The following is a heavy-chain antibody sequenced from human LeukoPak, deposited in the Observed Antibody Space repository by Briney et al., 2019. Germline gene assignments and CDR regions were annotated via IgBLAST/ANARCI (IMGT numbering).Heavy chain of an antibody. CDR3: AIMHGYYDGSGFWVQ. Sequence: PGGSLRLSCAASGFTFSRYAMSWVRQAPGKGLEGGSFISPSGDRTTNAESVEGRFTISRDNTRNTLYLQMNSLRDEDTGVYYCAIMHGYYDGSGFWVQWGQGTLVTVSS. CDR1: GFTFSRYA. J-gene: IGHJ4*02. D-gene: IGHD3-22*01. CDR2: ISPSGDRT. V-gene: IGHV3-23*01.